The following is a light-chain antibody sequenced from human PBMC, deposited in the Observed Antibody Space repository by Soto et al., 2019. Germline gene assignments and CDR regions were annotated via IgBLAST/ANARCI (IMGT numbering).Light chain of an antibody. J-gene: IGKJ1*01. CDR2: DAS. Sequence: EIVMTQPPATLSLSPGERAIVSCRASQSIDTYLAWYQQKPGQSPRLLMYDASTRATGIPARFSATGSGTEFTLTISSLQSEDFGIYYCQQYTDWPRTFSPGTKVDIK. V-gene: IGKV3-15*01. CDR3: QQYTDWPRT. CDR1: QSIDTY.